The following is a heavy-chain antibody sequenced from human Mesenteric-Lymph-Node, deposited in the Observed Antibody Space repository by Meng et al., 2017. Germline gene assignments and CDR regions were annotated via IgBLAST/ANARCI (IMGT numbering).Heavy chain of an antibody. D-gene: IGHD3-22*01. V-gene: IGHV3-23*01. CDR1: GFTFSSYA. J-gene: IGHJ3*02. CDR2: ISGIGGST. Sequence: GKSLRLSCAASGFTFSSYAMSWVRQAPGKGLEWVSAISGIGGSTYYADSVKGRFTISRDNSKNTLYLQMNSLRAEDTAVYYCAKDAPYDSSGSDAFDIWGQGTMVTVSS. CDR3: AKDAPYDSSGSDAFDI.